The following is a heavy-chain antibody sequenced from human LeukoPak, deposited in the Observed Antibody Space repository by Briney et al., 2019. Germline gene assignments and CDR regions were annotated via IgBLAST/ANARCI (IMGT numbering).Heavy chain of an antibody. CDR2: IYSSGTT. D-gene: IGHD3-10*01. CDR3: ASTGSGAFPNDAFDI. V-gene: IGHV4-61*02. CDR1: GDSISSSRHY. J-gene: IGHJ3*02. Sequence: SETLSLTCTVSGDSISSSRHYWSWIRQPAGKGLEWIGRIYSSGTTNYNPSLKSRVTISVDTSKNQFSLKLSSVTAADTAVYYCASTGSGAFPNDAFDIWGQGTMVTVSS.